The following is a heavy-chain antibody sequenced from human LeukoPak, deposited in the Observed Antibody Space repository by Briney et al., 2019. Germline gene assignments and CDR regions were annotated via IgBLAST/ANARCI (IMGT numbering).Heavy chain of an antibody. D-gene: IGHD6-13*01. Sequence: SETLSLTCAVYGGSFSGYYWSWIRQPPGKGLEWLGEINHSGSTNYNPSLKSRVTISVDTSKNQFSLKLSSVTAADTAVYYCASQIAAAGDSAFDIWGQGTMVTVSS. J-gene: IGHJ3*02. CDR1: GGSFSGYY. CDR2: INHSGST. V-gene: IGHV4-34*01. CDR3: ASQIAAAGDSAFDI.